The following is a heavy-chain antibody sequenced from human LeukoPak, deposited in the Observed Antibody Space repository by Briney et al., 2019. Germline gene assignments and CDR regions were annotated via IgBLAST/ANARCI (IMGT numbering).Heavy chain of an antibody. D-gene: IGHD3-10*01. CDR3: AAVYGSGSLPLDY. V-gene: IGHV1-58*02. CDR2: IVVGSGNT. Sequence: ASVKVSCKAAGFTFTSSAMQWVRQARGQRLEWIGRIVVGSGNTNYAQKFQERVTITRDMSTSTAYMELSSLRSEDTAVYYCAAVYGSGSLPLDYWGQGTLVTVSS. CDR1: GFTFTSSA. J-gene: IGHJ4*02.